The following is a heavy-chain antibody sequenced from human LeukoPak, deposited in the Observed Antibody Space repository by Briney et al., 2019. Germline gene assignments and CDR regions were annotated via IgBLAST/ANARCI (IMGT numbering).Heavy chain of an antibody. V-gene: IGHV4-59*13. CDR2: IFFSGHS. Sequence: PSETLSLTCTVSGAFSSRFYWSWVRQSPEKGLEWIGNIFFSGHSNYNPSLTGRVAISPDTSKSQFSLKVTSVTAADTALYYCARIDPLGYFDQWGQGTLVTVSS. CDR1: GAFSSRFY. J-gene: IGHJ4*02. CDR3: ARIDPLGYFDQ.